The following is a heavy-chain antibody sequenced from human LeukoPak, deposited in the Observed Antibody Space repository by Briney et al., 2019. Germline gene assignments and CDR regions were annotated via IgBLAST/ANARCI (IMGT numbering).Heavy chain of an antibody. J-gene: IGHJ5*02. CDR3: ARADWNDVNWFDP. CDR2: ISAYNGNT. Sequence: ASVKASCKASGYTFTSYGISWVRQAPGQGLEWMGWISAYNGNTNYAQKLQGRVTMTTDTSTSAAYMELRSLRSDDTAVYYCARADWNDVNWFDPWGQGTLVTVSS. CDR1: GYTFTSYG. V-gene: IGHV1-18*04. D-gene: IGHD1-1*01.